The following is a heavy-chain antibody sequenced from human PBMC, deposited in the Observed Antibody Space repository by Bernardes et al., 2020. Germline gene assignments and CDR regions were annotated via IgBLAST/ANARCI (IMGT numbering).Heavy chain of an antibody. J-gene: IGHJ6*02. V-gene: IGHV4-39*01. CDR3: ARLGNPMNRGEFYYYYYGMDV. Sequence: ETLSLTCTVSGGSISSTSYYWGWIRQPPGKGLEWIGSIYYIGNTSYNPSLKSRVTMSVDTSKSQLSLRLTSVTAADTAVYYCARLGNPMNRGEFYYYYYGMDVWGQGTTVTVSS. CDR2: IYYIGNT. CDR1: GGSISSTSYY. D-gene: IGHD3-10*01.